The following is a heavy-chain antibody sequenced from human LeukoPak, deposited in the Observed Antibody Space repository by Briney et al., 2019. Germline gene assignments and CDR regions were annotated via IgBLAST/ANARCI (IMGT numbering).Heavy chain of an antibody. CDR1: GFTFSSYA. Sequence: GGSLRLSCAASGFTFSSYAMSWVRQAPGKGLEWVSGTSGSGGSKYYADSVKGRFTISRDNSKNSLYLQMDRLTTEDTALYYCAKEGYSHTSNYFDNWGQGILVTVSS. CDR3: AKEGYSHTSNYFDN. J-gene: IGHJ4*02. V-gene: IGHV3-23*01. CDR2: TSGSGGSK. D-gene: IGHD2-15*01.